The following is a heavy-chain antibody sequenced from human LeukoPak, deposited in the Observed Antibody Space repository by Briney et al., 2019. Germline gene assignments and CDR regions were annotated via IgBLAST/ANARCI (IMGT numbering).Heavy chain of an antibody. Sequence: GGSLRLSCAASGFTFSSYAMSWVRQAPGKGLEWVSTISSSGGSTYYADSVKGRFTISRDNSKNSLYLQMDSLRTEDTAFYYCAKVGSSWYYAFDIWGQGTMVTVSS. V-gene: IGHV3-23*01. CDR2: ISSSGGST. CDR1: GFTFSSYA. D-gene: IGHD6-13*01. J-gene: IGHJ3*02. CDR3: AKVGSSWYYAFDI.